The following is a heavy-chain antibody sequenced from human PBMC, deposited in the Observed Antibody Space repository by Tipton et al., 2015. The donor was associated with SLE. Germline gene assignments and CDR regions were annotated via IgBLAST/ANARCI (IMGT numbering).Heavy chain of an antibody. J-gene: IGHJ3*02. Sequence: LRLSCTVSGDSVSAGYYWSWIRQHPGKGLEWIGFISYSETTYYNPSLKSRVTISRDTSKNQFSLTLRSVTAADTAVYYCARGDFDWYHTPDAFDIWGRGTMVSVSS. CDR3: ARGDFDWYHTPDAFDI. D-gene: IGHD3-9*01. CDR1: GDSVSAGYY. V-gene: IGHV4-31*02. CDR2: ISYSETT.